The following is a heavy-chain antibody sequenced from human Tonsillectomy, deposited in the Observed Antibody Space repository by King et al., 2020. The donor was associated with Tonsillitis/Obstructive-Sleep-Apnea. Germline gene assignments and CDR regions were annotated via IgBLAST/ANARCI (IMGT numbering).Heavy chain of an antibody. CDR1: GYTFTSYG. J-gene: IGHJ3*02. CDR3: ARDPTIYSGYDFHAFDI. D-gene: IGHD5-12*01. CDR2: ISAYNGNT. V-gene: IGHV1-18*01. Sequence: QLVQSGAEVKKPGASMKVSCKASGYTFTSYGISWVRQAPGQGLEWMGCISAYNGNTNDSQKLQGRVTMTTDTSTRTAYMELRSLRSDDTAVYYCARDPTIYSGYDFHAFDIWGQGTMVTVSS.